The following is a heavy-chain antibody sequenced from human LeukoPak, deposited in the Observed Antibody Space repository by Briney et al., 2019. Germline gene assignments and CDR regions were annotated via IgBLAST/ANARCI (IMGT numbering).Heavy chain of an antibody. CDR2: LYSGGST. CDR3: ARAEWDLMYGY. CDR1: GFTFSDYY. D-gene: IGHD1-26*01. V-gene: IGHV3-66*01. J-gene: IGHJ4*02. Sequence: GGSLRLSCAASGFTFSDYYMSWIRQAPGKGLEWVSVLYSGGSTYYADSVKGRFTISRDNAKNTLYLQMNSLRAEDTAVYYCARAEWDLMYGYWGQGTLVTVSS.